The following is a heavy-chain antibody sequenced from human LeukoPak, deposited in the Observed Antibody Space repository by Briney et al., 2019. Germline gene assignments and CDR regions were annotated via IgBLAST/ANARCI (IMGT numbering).Heavy chain of an antibody. CDR2: IVYTGRT. V-gene: IGHV4-39*01. CDR3: ARGRGNYHYYGMDV. J-gene: IGHJ6*02. Sequence: SETLSLTCTVSGGSISSSSYYWGWIRQPPGKGLEWIGGIVYTGRTYYNPSLKSRVTISVDTSKNQFSLKLSSVTAADTAVYYCARGRGNYHYYGMDVWGQGTTVTVSS. CDR1: GGSISSSSYY. D-gene: IGHD6-25*01.